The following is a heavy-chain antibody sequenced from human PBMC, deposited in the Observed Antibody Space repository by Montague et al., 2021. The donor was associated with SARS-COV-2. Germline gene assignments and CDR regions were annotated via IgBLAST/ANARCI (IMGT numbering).Heavy chain of an antibody. CDR1: GGSISNRNYY. CDR2: MYYVGXP. Sequence: SETLSLTCTVSGGSISNRNYYWGWVRQPPGKGLEWIGSMYYVGXPXYXXXXRXRVAISLDTSKSQLSLRLRSVTPTDTAVFYCVRGRRGTVFPFSPGAFDFWGQGTTVTVSS. V-gene: IGHV4-39*01. CDR3: VRGRRGTVFPFSPGAFDF. D-gene: IGHD1-7*01. J-gene: IGHJ3*01.